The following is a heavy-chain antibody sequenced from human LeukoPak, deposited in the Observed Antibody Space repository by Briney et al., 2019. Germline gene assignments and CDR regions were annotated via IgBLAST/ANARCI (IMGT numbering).Heavy chain of an antibody. J-gene: IGHJ4*02. V-gene: IGHV4-4*07. CDR2: IYTSGST. D-gene: IGHD1-1*01. CDR3: AREKLEPLKIGAYYFDH. CDR1: GDSISSYY. Sequence: SETLSVTCTDSGDSISSYYGSWIRQPAGKGLEWIGRIYTSGSTNYNPSLKSRVTMSVDTSKNQFSLKLSSVTAADTAVYYCAREKLEPLKIGAYYFDHWGQGTLVTVSS.